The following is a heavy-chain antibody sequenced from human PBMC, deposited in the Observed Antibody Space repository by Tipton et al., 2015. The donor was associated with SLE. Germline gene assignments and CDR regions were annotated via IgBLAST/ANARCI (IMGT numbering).Heavy chain of an antibody. D-gene: IGHD6-19*01. CDR3: ASIIEDSSGWYGYFQH. CDR2: ISSSSSYI. CDR1: GFTFSSYS. V-gene: IGHV3-21*04. Sequence: SLRLSCAASGFTFSSYSMNWVRQAPGKGLEWVSSISSSSSYIYYADSVKGRFTISRDNAKNSLYLQMNSLRAEDTAVYYCASIIEDSSGWYGYFQHWGQGTLVTVS. J-gene: IGHJ1*01.